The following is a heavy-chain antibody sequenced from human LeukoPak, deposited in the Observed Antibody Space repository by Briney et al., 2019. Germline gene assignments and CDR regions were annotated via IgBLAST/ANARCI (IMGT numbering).Heavy chain of an antibody. CDR2: ISWNSASI. CDR3: AKDMDPWIPTGRGMDV. CDR1: GFSFEDNA. V-gene: IGHV3-9*01. D-gene: IGHD4-17*01. Sequence: GRSLRLSCVVSGFSFEDNAMHWVRQAPGKGLERVSGISWNSASIGYAASVKGRFTISRDNAKNSLYLQMNSLRVDDTALYYCAKDMDPWIPTGRGMDVWGKGTTVTVSS. J-gene: IGHJ6*03.